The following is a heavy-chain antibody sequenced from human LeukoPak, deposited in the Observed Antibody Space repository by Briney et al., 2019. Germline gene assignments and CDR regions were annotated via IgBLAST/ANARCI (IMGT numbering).Heavy chain of an antibody. V-gene: IGHV3-11*01. D-gene: IGHD3-10*01. J-gene: IGHJ4*02. CDR2: ISSSGSTI. CDR1: GFTFSDYY. Sequence: PGGSLRLSCAASGFTFSDYYMSWIRQAPGKGLEWVSYISSSGSTIYYAASVKGRFTISRDNSKNTLYLQMNSLRAEDTAVYYCAKGLGVRGVADPFDYWGQGTLVTVSS. CDR3: AKGLGVRGVADPFDY.